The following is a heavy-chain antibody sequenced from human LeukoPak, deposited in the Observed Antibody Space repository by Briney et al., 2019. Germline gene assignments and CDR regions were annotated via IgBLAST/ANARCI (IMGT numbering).Heavy chain of an antibody. CDR2: ISAYNGNT. V-gene: IGHV1-18*01. CDR1: GYTFTSYG. CDR3: ARGFWERFGEQTEEWFDP. D-gene: IGHD3-10*01. J-gene: IGHJ5*02. Sequence: GASVKVSCKASGYTFTSYGISWVRQAPGQGLEWMGWISAYNGNTNYAQKLQGRVTMTTDTSTSTAYMELSSLRSEDTAVYYCARGFWERFGEQTEEWFDPWGQGTLVTVSS.